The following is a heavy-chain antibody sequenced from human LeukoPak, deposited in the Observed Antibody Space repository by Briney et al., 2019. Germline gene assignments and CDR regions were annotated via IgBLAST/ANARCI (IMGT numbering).Heavy chain of an antibody. CDR2: ISGSGGST. CDR1: GFTFSSYA. CDR3: AKLVVAATVSYYYYGMDV. V-gene: IGHV3-23*01. D-gene: IGHD2-15*01. J-gene: IGHJ6*02. Sequence: GGSLRLSCAASGFTFSSYAMSWVRQAPGKGLERVSAISGSGGSTYYADSVKGRFTISRDNSKNTLYLQMNSLRAEDTAVYYCAKLVVAATVSYYYYGMDVWGQGTTVTVSS.